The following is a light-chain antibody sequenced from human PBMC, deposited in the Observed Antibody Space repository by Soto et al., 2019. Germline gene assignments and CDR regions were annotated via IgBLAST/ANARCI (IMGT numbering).Light chain of an antibody. CDR3: MQGTHWPIT. CDR2: KVS. CDR1: QSLVFSDGNTY. J-gene: IGKJ5*01. V-gene: IGKV2-30*01. Sequence: VVVTQSPLSLPVILGQPASISCTSSQSLVFSDGNTYLSWFQQRPGRSPRRLIYKVSNRDSGVPARFSGSGSGTDFALKISRVEAEDVGVYYCMQGTHWPITFGQGTRLEI.